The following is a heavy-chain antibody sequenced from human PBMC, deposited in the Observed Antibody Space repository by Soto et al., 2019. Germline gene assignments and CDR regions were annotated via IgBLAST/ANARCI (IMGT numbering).Heavy chain of an antibody. J-gene: IGHJ6*02. CDR2: IIPIFGTA. D-gene: IGHD3-22*01. CDR3: ARAYYYDSSGRYYYYYYGMDV. Sequence: QVQLVQSEAEVKKPGSSVKVSCKASGGTFSSYAISWVRQAPGQGLEWMGGIIPIFGTANYAQKFQGRVTITADKSTSTAYMELSSLRSEDTAVYYCARAYYYDSSGRYYYYYYGMDVWGQGTTVTVSS. V-gene: IGHV1-69*06. CDR1: GGTFSSYA.